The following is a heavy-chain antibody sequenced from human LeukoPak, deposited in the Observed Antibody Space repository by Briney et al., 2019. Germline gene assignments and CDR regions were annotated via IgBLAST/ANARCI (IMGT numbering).Heavy chain of an antibody. CDR2: INPNSGGT. CDR3: ARVIAAASTRLDY. D-gene: IGHD6-13*01. V-gene: IGHV1-2*02. Sequence: ASVKVSCKASGYTFTDYYMHWVRLAPGQGLEWMGWINPNSGGTNYAQNFQGRVTMTRDTSISTAYMELSRLRSDDTAMYYCARVIAAASTRLDYWGQGTLVTVSS. CDR1: GYTFTDYY. J-gene: IGHJ4*02.